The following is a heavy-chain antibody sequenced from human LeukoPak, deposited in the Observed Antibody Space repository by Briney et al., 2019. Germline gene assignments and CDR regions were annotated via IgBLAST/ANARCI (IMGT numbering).Heavy chain of an antibody. D-gene: IGHD5/OR15-5a*01. CDR1: GFTFSRDG. CDR2: ITGPSSSNKI. CDR3: ARVNSVNLSDY. V-gene: IGHV3-48*01. J-gene: IGHJ4*01. Sequence: GGSRRLSCEASGFTFSRDGMNWVRQAPGKGQEWLAHITGPSSSNKIYYADSVKGRFTISRDNVKGALYLQMSSLRAEDTAVYYCARVNSVNLSDYWGPGTLVTVSS.